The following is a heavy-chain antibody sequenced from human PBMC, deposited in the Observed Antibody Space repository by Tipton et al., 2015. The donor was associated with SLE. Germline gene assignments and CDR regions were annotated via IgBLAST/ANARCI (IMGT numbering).Heavy chain of an antibody. CDR2: LQYSVTT. CDR3: ARTLGAIAHTVYDAFDI. V-gene: IGHV4-59*11. J-gene: IGHJ3*02. Sequence: TLSLTCTVSGGSITNHYWNWIRQHPWKALEWIGYLQYSVTTHDNPSLNSRVTMSVDMSKNQFSLRLTSVTAADTAVYYCARTLGAIAHTVYDAFDIWGQGKMVTVSS. CDR1: GGSITNHY. D-gene: IGHD1-26*01.